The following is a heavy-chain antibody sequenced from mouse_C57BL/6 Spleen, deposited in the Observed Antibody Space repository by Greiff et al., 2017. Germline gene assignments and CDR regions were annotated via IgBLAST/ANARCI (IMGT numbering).Heavy chain of an antibody. V-gene: IGHV1-77*01. J-gene: IGHJ4*01. CDR2: IGPGSGST. CDR3: ARVGYDYDDGFYAMDY. D-gene: IGHD2-4*01. Sequence: QVQLQQSGAELVKPGASVKISCKASGYTFTDYYINWVKQRPGQGLEWIGKIGPGSGSTYYNEKFKGKATLTADKSSSTAYMQLSSLTSEDSAVYFCARVGYDYDDGFYAMDYWGQGTSVTVSS. CDR1: GYTFTDYY.